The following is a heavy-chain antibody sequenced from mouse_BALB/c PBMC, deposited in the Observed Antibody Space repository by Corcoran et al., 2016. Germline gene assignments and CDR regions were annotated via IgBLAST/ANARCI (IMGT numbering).Heavy chain of an antibody. V-gene: IGHV1S136*01. CDR3: ARRGGYHWYFDV. CDR1: GYTFTSYV. J-gene: IGHJ1*01. Sequence: VQLQQTGPELVKPGDSVKMYCKASGYTFTSYVMHGVKQKPGQGLEWIGYINPYNDGTKYNEKFKGKATLTSDKSSSTAYMELSSLTSEDSAVYYCARRGGYHWYFDVWGAGTTVTVSS. CDR2: INPYNDGT. D-gene: IGHD2-2*01.